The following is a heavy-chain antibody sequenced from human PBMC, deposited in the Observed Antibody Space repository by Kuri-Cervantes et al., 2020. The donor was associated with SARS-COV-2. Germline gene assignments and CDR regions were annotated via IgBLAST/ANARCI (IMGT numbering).Heavy chain of an antibody. V-gene: IGHV4-39*07. CDR2: MYHSGTT. J-gene: IGHJ4*02. Sequence: SETLSLTCTVSGGSISGGSYYWGWIRQSPGKGLEWIASMYHSGTTFYNPSLKSRVTISVDTSKNQFSLKLSSVTAADTAVYYCASESSVQRLFDYWGQGTPVTVSS. CDR1: GGSISGGSYY. CDR3: ASESSVQRLFDY. D-gene: IGHD6-25*01.